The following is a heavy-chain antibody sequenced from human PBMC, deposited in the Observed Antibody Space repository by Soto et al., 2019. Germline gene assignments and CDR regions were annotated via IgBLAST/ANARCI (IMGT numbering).Heavy chain of an antibody. V-gene: IGHV3-23*01. CDR2: ISGSGGST. CDR1: GFTFSSYA. J-gene: IGHJ5*02. CDR3: AKDTGYSGYHFNWFDP. Sequence: HPGGSLRLSCAASGFTFSSYAMSWVRQAPGKGLEWVSAISGSGGSTYYADSVKGRFTISRDNSKNTLYLQMNSLRAEDTAVYYCAKDTGYSGYHFNWFDPWGQGTLVTVSS. D-gene: IGHD5-12*01.